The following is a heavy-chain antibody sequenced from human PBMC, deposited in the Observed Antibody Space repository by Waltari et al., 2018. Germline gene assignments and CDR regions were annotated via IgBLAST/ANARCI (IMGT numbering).Heavy chain of an antibody. CDR3: ARDSQYYFDY. CDR1: GGSISSNY. V-gene: IGHV4-59*01. CDR2: IYYSGST. J-gene: IGHJ4*02. Sequence: QVQLQESGPGLVRPSETLSLTCTAPGGSISSNYWSWIRQPPGKGLEWIGYIYYSGSTNYNPSLKSRVTISVDTSKNQFSLKLSSVTAADTAVYYCARDSQYYFDYWGQGTLVTVSS.